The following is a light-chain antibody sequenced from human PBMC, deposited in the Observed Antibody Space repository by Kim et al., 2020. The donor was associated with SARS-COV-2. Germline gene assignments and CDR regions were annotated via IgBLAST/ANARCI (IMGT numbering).Light chain of an antibody. CDR1: QSVSSSY. V-gene: IGKV3-20*01. Sequence: SPGERATVSCKASQSVSSSYLAWYQQKPGQAPRLLIYGASSRATGSPDRFSGSGSGTDFTLTISRLGPEDFAVYYCQQYGSSPRTFGQGTKVDIK. J-gene: IGKJ1*01. CDR2: GAS. CDR3: QQYGSSPRT.